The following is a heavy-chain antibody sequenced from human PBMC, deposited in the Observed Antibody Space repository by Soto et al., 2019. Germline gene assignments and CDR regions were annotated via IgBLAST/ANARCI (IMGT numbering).Heavy chain of an antibody. Sequence: QVQLVQSGEEVKQPGASVKVSCKASGSTITAYGISWVRQAPGQGLEWMAWISSHNGNTYYAQNLQGRVTMTTDTSTSTAYTELRSIRSDDAAVYYCASSSIAAAGPFYYWGQGAMVTVSS. V-gene: IGHV1-18*01. CDR1: GSTITAYG. CDR3: ASSSIAAAGPFYY. J-gene: IGHJ4*02. CDR2: ISSHNGNT. D-gene: IGHD6-13*01.